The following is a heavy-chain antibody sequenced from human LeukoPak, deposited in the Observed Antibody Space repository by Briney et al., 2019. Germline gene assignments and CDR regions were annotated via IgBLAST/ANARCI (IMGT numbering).Heavy chain of an antibody. V-gene: IGHV1-2*02. D-gene: IGHD6-13*01. CDR3: ARTFRPLVPNDACDI. CDR2: INPNSGGT. CDR1: GYTFTGYY. Sequence: ASVKVSCKASGYTFTGYYMHWVRQAPGQGLEWMGWINPNSGGTNYAQKFQGRVTMTRDTSISTAYMELSRLRSDDTAVYYCARTFRPLVPNDACDIWGQGTMVTVSS. J-gene: IGHJ3*02.